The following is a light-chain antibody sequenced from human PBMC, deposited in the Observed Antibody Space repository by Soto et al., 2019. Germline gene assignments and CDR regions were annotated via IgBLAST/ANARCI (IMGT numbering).Light chain of an antibody. CDR1: QSVSSY. CDR2: DAS. V-gene: IGKV3-11*01. Sequence: EIVLTQSPATLSLSPGERATLSCRASQSVSSYLAWYQQKPGQAPSLLIYDASNRAPGIPARFSGSGSGTDFTLTISSLEPEDFAVYYCQHRSNWITFGQGTRLEIK. CDR3: QHRSNWIT. J-gene: IGKJ5*01.